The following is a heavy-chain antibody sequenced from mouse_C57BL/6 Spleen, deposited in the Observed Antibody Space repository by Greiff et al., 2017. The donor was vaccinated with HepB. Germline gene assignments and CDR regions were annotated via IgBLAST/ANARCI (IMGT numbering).Heavy chain of an antibody. D-gene: IGHD1-1*01. J-gene: IGHJ2*01. CDR1: GYTFTEYT. CDR2: FYPGSGSI. V-gene: IGHV1-62-2*01. Sequence: VQLQQPGAELVKPGASVKLSCKASGYTFTEYTIHWVKQRPGQGLEWIGWFYPGSGSIKYNEKFKDKATLTADKSSSTVYMELSRLTSEDSAVYFCARHERDYYGSSGYFDYWGQGTTLTVSS. CDR3: ARHERDYYGSSGYFDY.